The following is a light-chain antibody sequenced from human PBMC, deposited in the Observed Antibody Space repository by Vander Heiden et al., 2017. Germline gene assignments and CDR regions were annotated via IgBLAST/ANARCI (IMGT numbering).Light chain of an antibody. CDR3: QQYYSTPRI. V-gene: IGKV4-1*01. CDR1: QSVLYSSNNKNY. CDR2: WAS. Sequence: DIVMTQSPESLAVSLGERATINCKSSQSVLYSSNNKNYLAWYQQKPGQPPKLLIYWASTRESGVPDRFSGSGSGTDFTLTISSLQAEDVAVYYCQQYYSTPRIFGQGTKLEIK. J-gene: IGKJ2*01.